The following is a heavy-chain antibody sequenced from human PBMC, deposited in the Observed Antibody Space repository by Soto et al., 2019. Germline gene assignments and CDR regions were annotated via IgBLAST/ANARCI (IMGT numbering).Heavy chain of an antibody. CDR3: ARAIKRWEVHYYFDY. CDR1: GSTFNNFA. D-gene: IGHD1-26*01. V-gene: IGHV1-69*06. J-gene: IGHJ4*02. CDR2: IVVISNTA. Sequence: QVVLLQSGAEVKEPGSSVRVSCEVSGSTFNNFAFSWVRQAPGHGPEWMGGIVVISNTADYSQRFQDRFTITADTSTNTLYMELGSLTFEDTAVYYCARAIKRWEVHYYFDYWGQGTLVTVSS.